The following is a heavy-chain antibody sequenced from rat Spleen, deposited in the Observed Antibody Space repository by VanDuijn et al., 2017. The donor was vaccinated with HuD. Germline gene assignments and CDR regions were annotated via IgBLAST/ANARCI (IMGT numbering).Heavy chain of an antibody. D-gene: IGHD1-6*01. CDR2: ISPSGGST. J-gene: IGHJ2*01. CDR1: GFTFSNYG. V-gene: IGHV5-19*01. Sequence: EVQLVESGGGLVQPGRSLKLSCAASGFTFSNYGMHWIRQAPTKGLEWVASISPSGGSTYYRDSVKGRFTISRDNAKSTLYLQMDSLRSEDTATYYGATDGVYYGIIHGGFDYWGQGVMVTVSS. CDR3: ATDGVYYGIIHGGFDY.